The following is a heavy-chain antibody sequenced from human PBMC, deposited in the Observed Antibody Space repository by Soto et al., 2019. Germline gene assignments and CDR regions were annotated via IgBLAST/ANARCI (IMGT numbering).Heavy chain of an antibody. Sequence: PGGSLRLSCAASGFTFSSYAMTWVRQAPGKGLGWVSTISISGDNTYYADSVKGRFTISRDNSKNTVYLQMNSLRAEDTAIYYCAKDFNDYSANWYGFDYWGQRTLVTVPQ. CDR2: ISISGDNT. V-gene: IGHV3-23*01. CDR1: GFTFSSYA. CDR3: AKDFNDYSANWYGFDY. J-gene: IGHJ4*02. D-gene: IGHD6-13*01.